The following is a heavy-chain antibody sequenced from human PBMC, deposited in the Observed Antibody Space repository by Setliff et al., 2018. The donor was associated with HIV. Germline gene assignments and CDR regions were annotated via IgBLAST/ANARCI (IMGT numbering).Heavy chain of an antibody. CDR2: INTHSGYT. Sequence: GASVKVSCKASGYTFNNYGISWVRQAPGQGREWMGWINTHSGYTNYAQNVQGRVTVTMDTSTSTAYMELRSLKSDDTAVYYCARGKTWLRFLDYWGQGTLVTVSS. J-gene: IGHJ4*02. D-gene: IGHD5-12*01. CDR3: ARGKTWLRFLDY. CDR1: GYTFNNYG. V-gene: IGHV1-18*01.